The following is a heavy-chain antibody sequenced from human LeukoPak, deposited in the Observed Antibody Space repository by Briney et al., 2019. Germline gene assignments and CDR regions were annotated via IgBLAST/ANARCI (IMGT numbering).Heavy chain of an antibody. CDR3: ARALDGIAARYTKEYDY. CDR2: INHSGST. J-gene: IGHJ4*02. D-gene: IGHD6-6*01. CDR1: GGSFSGYY. V-gene: IGHV4-34*01. Sequence: SETLSLTCAVYGGSFSGYYWSWIRQPPGKGLEWIGEINHSGSTNYNPSLKGRVTISVDTSKNQFSLKLSSVTAADTAVYYCARALDGIAARYTKEYDYWGQGTLVTVSS.